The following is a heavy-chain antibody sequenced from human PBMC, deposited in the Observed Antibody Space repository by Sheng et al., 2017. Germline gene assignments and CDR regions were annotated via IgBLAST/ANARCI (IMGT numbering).Heavy chain of an antibody. J-gene: IGHJ4*02. CDR2: IMSILGII. Sequence: QVQLVQSGTEVKTPGSSVKVSCKASGDSFSSSGISWVRQAPGQGLEWMGGIMSILGIIRYAQKLQDRLTIIADKSTTTVYMKLSSLRPDDTAVYYCARGVVGVRTGFDNWAREPRSSSLQ. CDR1: GDSFSSSG. CDR3: ARGVVGVRTGFDN. V-gene: IGHV1-69*10. D-gene: IGHD2-15*01.